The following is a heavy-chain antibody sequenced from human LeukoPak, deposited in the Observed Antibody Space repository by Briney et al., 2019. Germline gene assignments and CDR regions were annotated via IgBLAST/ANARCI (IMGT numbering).Heavy chain of an antibody. D-gene: IGHD3-16*01. CDR1: GFTFNDYW. J-gene: IGHJ3*02. V-gene: IGHV3-21*01. Sequence: GGSLRLSCVGSGFTFNDYWIHWVRQAPGKGLEWVSSISSSSSYIYYADSVKGRFTISRDNAKNSLYLQMNSLRAEDTAVYYCASRGAMNAFDIWGQGTMVTVSS. CDR2: ISSSSSYI. CDR3: ASRGAMNAFDI.